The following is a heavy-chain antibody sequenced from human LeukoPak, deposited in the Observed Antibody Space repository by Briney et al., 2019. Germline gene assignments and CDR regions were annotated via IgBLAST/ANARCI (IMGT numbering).Heavy chain of an antibody. CDR3: ASGSYLWGGMDV. Sequence: ASVKVSCKASGDSFSNYGFAWVRQAPGQGLEWMGWISADSGDRYYAQNFQHRVTMTTDTSTTTGYMELRSLRSDDTAVYYCASGSYLWGGMDVWGQGTTVAVSS. CDR1: GDSFSNYG. D-gene: IGHD1-26*01. J-gene: IGHJ6*02. CDR2: ISADSGDR. V-gene: IGHV1-18*01.